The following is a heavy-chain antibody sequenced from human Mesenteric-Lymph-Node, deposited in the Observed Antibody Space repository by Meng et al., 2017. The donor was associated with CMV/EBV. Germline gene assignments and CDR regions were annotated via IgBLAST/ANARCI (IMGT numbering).Heavy chain of an antibody. CDR2: ISSSSSYI. Sequence: GGSLRLSCAASGFTFSSYSMNWVRQAPGKGLEWVSSISSSSSYIYYADSVKGRFTISRDNAKNSLYLQMNSLRAEETAVYYCARDLGYCSSTSCQYYYYYYGMDVWGQGTTVTVSS. D-gene: IGHD2-2*01. CDR3: ARDLGYCSSTSCQYYYYYYGMDV. CDR1: GFTFSSYS. J-gene: IGHJ6*02. V-gene: IGHV3-21*01.